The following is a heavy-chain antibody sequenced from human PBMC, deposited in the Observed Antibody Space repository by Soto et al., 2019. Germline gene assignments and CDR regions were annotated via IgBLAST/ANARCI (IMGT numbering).Heavy chain of an antibody. V-gene: IGHV3-33*01. Sequence: QVQLVESGGGVVQPGRSLRLSCAASGFTFSSYGMHWVRQAPGKGLAWVAVIWYDGSNKYYADSVKGRFTISRDNSKNTQYLQMNSLRAEDTAVYYCARVGGWGQGTLVTVSS. J-gene: IGHJ4*02. CDR2: IWYDGSNK. CDR3: ARVGG. D-gene: IGHD3-16*01. CDR1: GFTFSSYG.